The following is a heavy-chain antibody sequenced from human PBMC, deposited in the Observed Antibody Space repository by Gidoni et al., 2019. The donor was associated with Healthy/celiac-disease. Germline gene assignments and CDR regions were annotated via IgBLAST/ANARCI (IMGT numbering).Heavy chain of an antibody. V-gene: IGHV4-34*01. CDR3: ARVIWGGAFDI. D-gene: IGHD3-16*01. J-gene: IGHJ3*02. CDR1: GGSFSGYY. Sequence: QVQLQQWGAGLLQPSETLSLTCAVYGGSFSGYYWSWIRQPPGEGREWIGEITHSGSTHYNPSLKSRVTISVDTSKNQFSLKLSSVTAADTAVYYCARVIWGGAFDIWGQGTMVTVSS. CDR2: ITHSGST.